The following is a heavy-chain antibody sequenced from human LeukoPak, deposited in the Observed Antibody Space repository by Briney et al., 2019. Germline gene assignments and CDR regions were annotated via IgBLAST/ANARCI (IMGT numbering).Heavy chain of an antibody. CDR2: IRHDGSNK. CDR3: AKDFEMATNSGRYFDN. V-gene: IGHV3-30*02. D-gene: IGHD5-24*01. CDR1: GFTFSSYG. Sequence: QTGGSLRLSCAASGFTFSSYGMHWVRQAPGKGLEWVAFIRHDGSNKYYADSVKGRFTISRDSSKNTLYLQMNSLRPEDTALYYCAKDFEMATNSGRYFDNWGQGTLVTVSS. J-gene: IGHJ4*02.